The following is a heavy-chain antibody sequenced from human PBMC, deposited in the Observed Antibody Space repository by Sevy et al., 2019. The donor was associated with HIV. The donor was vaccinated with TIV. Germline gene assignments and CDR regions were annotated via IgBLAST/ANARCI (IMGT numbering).Heavy chain of an antibody. V-gene: IGHV3-23*01. CDR3: AREGCTKPHDY. CDR1: GFTFSKYS. CDR2: LSFGCGEI. J-gene: IGHJ4*02. D-gene: IGHD2-8*01. Sequence: GGSLRLSCAASGFTFSKYSMSWVRQPPGKGGEWVSILSFGCGEINHADSVKGRFTIARDNSKNSLYLQMNNLRAEDTAVYYCAREGCTKPHDYWGQGTLVTVSS.